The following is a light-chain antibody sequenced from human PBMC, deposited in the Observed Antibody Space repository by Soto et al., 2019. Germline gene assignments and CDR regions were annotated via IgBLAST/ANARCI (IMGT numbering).Light chain of an antibody. CDR1: DSDVGGYNY. J-gene: IGLJ2*01. V-gene: IGLV2-14*01. Sequence: QSALTQPASVSGSPGQSITISCTGTDSDVGGYNYVSWYQQHPGKAPKLMIYGVYNRPSGVSNRFSGSKSGNTASLTISGLQAEDEVDYYCSSFTNNNTPHVVFGGGTQLTVL. CDR3: SSFTNNNTPHVV. CDR2: GVY.